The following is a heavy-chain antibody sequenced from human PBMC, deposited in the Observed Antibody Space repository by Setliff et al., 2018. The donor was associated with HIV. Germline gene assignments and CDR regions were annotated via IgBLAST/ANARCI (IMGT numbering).Heavy chain of an antibody. V-gene: IGHV1-46*01. J-gene: IGHJ4*02. CDR2: ISPSGAST. CDR1: GDTFTSYY. D-gene: IGHD6-6*01. Sequence: ASVKVFCKASGDTFTSYYMHWVRRAPGQGLEWMGMISPSGASTKYAQRLQGRVTLTRDTSSSTVYVELSSLRSDDTAVYYCAREAEQGERSSSWYFDYWGQGTLVTVSS. CDR3: AREAEQGERSSSWYFDY.